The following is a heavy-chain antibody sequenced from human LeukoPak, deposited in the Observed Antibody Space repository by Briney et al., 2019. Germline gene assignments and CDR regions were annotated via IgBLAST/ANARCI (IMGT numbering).Heavy chain of an antibody. Sequence: PGGSLRLSCAASGFTVSNNYMSWVRQAPGKGREWVSGISGSGGDTYYADSVKGRFTISRDNSKNTLYVQMNSLRAEDTAVYYCAREGYCSTTSCYTHFDYWGQGTLVTVSS. CDR2: ISGSGGDT. J-gene: IGHJ4*02. V-gene: IGHV3-23*01. CDR3: AREGYCSTTSCYTHFDY. D-gene: IGHD2-2*02. CDR1: GFTVSNNY.